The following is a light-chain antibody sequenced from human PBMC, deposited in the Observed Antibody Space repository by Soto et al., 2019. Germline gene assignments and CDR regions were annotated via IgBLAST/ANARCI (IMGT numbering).Light chain of an antibody. CDR3: QKRNNWPLT. J-gene: IGKJ4*02. V-gene: IGKV3-11*01. CDR1: RSISTY. CDR2: EEL. Sequence: ETVLTQSPATLSLSPGERATLSCRASRSISTYLAWYQQKPGQAPRIIIYEELNRATGIPDRLSGSGSGTDLNLTISRLEPEDFAVYYCQKRNNWPLTCGGGTKVDIK.